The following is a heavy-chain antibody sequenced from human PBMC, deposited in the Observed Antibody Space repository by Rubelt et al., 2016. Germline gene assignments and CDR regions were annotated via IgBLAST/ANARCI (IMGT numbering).Heavy chain of an antibody. D-gene: IGHD1-26*01. J-gene: IGHJ6*02. V-gene: IGHV4-59*01. Sequence: GLEWIGYIYSSGSTNYNASLKSRVTISIDRSKNQFSLNLRSVTAADTAVYYCAADPVGARGYYYYYAMDIWGQGTTVTVSS. CDR2: IYSSGST. CDR3: AADPVGARGYYYYYAMDI.